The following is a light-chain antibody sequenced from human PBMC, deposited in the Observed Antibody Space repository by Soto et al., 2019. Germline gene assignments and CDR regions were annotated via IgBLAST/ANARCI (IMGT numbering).Light chain of an antibody. CDR1: QSVGTY. V-gene: IGKV3-11*01. CDR2: DAS. Sequence: EIMLSQSPATLSLSPGERAIRSCRASQSVGTYLAWYQQKPGQAPRLLIYDASNRATGIPARFGGSGSGTDFTLTISSLQSEDFTVYSCLQYHNLWAFGQGTKVDI. CDR3: LQYHNLWA. J-gene: IGKJ1*01.